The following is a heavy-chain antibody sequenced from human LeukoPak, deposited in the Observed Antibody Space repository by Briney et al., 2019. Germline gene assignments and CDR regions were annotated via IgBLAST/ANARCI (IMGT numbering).Heavy chain of an antibody. J-gene: IGHJ4*02. CDR2: IRQDGSEK. V-gene: IGHV3-7*01. CDR3: ARDRTVTTGIDY. Sequence: GGYLRLSCAASGFSFSSYWMSWVRQAPGKGLEWVANIRQDGSEKYYVDSVKGRFTISRDNAKNSLYLQMNSLRDEDTAVYYCARDRTVTTGIDYWGQGTLVTVSS. CDR1: GFSFSSYW. D-gene: IGHD4-17*01.